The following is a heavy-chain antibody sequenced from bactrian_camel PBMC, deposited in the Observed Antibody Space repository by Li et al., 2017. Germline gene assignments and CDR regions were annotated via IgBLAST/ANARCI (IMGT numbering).Heavy chain of an antibody. D-gene: IGHD2*01. V-gene: IGHV3S53*01. CDR2: IERDGST. CDR3: AARGVYPGTTHLQASVCLTVYDYNY. Sequence: HVQLVESGGGSVQAGGSLRLSCAASRYPSSHYCLGWFRQAAGKEREGVATIERDGSTMYADSVKGRFTISHDNVKNTMYLQMTSLKPEDTAVYYCAARGVYPGTTHLQASVCLTVYDYNYWGRGTQVTVS. J-gene: IGHJ4*01. CDR1: RYPSSHYC.